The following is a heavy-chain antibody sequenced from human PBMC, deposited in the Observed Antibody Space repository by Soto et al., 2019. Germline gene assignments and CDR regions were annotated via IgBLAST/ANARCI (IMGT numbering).Heavy chain of an antibody. CDR1: GFTFSSYA. Sequence: GGSLRLSCSASGFTFSSYAMHWVRQAPGKGLEYVSAISSNGGSTYYADSVKGRFTISRDNSKNTLYLQMSSLRAEDTAVYYCVKDLSGNYGGSSVFNYWGQGTLVTVSS. CDR3: VKDLSGNYGGSSVFNY. V-gene: IGHV3-64D*08. CDR2: ISSNGGST. J-gene: IGHJ4*02. D-gene: IGHD6-6*01.